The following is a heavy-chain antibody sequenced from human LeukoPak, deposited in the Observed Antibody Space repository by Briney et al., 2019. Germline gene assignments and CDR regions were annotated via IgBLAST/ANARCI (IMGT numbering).Heavy chain of an antibody. CDR2: MCGSAGCT. J-gene: IGHJ5*02. CDR3: ARDRPNYHESNGHYYERDGDH. Sequence: PGGSLRLSCAASGFTFNIYAMSWVRLAPGKGLQWVASMCGSAGCTFYTDSVKGRLTISRDNPNNTLYLEMNSLRAEDTAIYYCARDRPNYHESNGHYYERDGDHWGQGTLVTVSS. V-gene: IGHV3-23*01. D-gene: IGHD3-22*01. CDR1: GFTFNIYA.